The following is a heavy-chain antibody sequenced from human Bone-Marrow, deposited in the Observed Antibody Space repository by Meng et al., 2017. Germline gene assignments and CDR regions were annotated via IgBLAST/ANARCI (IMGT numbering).Heavy chain of an antibody. V-gene: IGHV3-74*01. CDR1: GFTFSNYW. CDR3: ARDHGQLLSGRFDY. D-gene: IGHD2-2*01. Sequence: GESLKISCAASGFTFSNYWMYWVRQAPGKGLVWVSRITSDGSSTKYGDAVKGRFTISRDNSKNTLYLQMNSLRAEDTAVYYCARDHGQLLSGRFDYWGQGTLVTVSS. CDR2: ITSDGSST. J-gene: IGHJ4*02.